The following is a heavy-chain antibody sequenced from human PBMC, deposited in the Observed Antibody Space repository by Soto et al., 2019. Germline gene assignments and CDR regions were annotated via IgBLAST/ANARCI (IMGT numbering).Heavy chain of an antibody. V-gene: IGHV6-1*01. Sequence: SQTLSLTCAISGDSVSSNSAAWNWIRQSPSRGLEWLGRTYYRSKWYNDYAVSVKSRITINPDTSKNQFSLQLNSVTPEDTAVYYCARDRMSEQQLRVDGYYYYGMDVWGQGTTVTVSS. J-gene: IGHJ6*02. D-gene: IGHD6-13*01. CDR3: ARDRMSEQQLRVDGYYYYGMDV. CDR1: GDSVSSNSAA. CDR2: TYYRSKWYN.